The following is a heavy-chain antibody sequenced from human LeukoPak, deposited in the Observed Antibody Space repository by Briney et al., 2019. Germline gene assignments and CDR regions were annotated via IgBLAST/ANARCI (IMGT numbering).Heavy chain of an antibody. V-gene: IGHV1-2*04. Sequence: ASVKVSRKASGYTFTGYYMHWVRQAPGQGLEWMGWINPNSGGTNYAQKFQGWVTMTRDTSISTAYMELSRLRPDDTAVYYCALATMVRGVNGGMDVWGQGTTVTVSS. CDR3: ALATMVRGVNGGMDV. D-gene: IGHD3-10*01. J-gene: IGHJ6*02. CDR2: INPNSGGT. CDR1: GYTFTGYY.